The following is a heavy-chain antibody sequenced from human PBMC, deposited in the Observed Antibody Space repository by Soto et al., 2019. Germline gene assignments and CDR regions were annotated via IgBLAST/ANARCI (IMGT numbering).Heavy chain of an antibody. D-gene: IGHD3-22*01. V-gene: IGHV2-5*02. J-gene: IGHJ1*01. CDR3: AHAPGAYYDSSGYYYTVEYFQH. CDR2: IYWDDDK. Sequence: GSGPTLVNPTQTLTLTCTFSGFSLSTSGVGVGWIRQPPGKALEWLALIYWDDDKRYSPSLKSRLTITKDTSKNQVVLTMTNMDPVDTATYYCAHAPGAYYDSSGYYYTVEYFQHWGQGTLVTVS. CDR1: GFSLSTSGVG.